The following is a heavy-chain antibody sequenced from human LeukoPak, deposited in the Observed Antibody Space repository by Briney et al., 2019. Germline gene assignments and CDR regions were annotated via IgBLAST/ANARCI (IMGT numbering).Heavy chain of an antibody. J-gene: IGHJ6*03. CDR2: ISGSGGST. D-gene: IGHD4-11*01. V-gene: IGHV3-23*01. CDR1: GFTFSSYA. CDR3: AKDPPVTTPGAYYYYYMDV. Sequence: RGSLRLSCAASGFTFSSYAMSWVRQASGKGLEWVSAISGSGGSTYYAGSVKGRFTISRDNSKNTLYLQMNSLRAEDTAVHYCAKDPPVTTPGAYYYYYMDVWGKGTTVTVSS.